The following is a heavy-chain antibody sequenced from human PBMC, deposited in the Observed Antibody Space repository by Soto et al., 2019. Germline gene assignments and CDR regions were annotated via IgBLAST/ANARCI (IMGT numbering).Heavy chain of an antibody. Sequence: PGGSLRLSCAASGFTFSSYSMNWVRQAPGKGLEWVSSISSSSSYIYYADSVKGRFTISRDNAKNSLYLQMNSLRAEDTAVYYCARDLAYYDILTGYYNPTGFDYWGQGNLVTVSS. CDR1: GFTFSSYS. J-gene: IGHJ4*02. CDR3: ARDLAYYDILTGYYNPTGFDY. CDR2: ISSSSSYI. D-gene: IGHD3-9*01. V-gene: IGHV3-21*01.